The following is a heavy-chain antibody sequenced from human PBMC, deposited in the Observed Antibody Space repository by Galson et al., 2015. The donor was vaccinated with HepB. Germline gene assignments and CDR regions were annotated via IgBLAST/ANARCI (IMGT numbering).Heavy chain of an antibody. Sequence: SLRLSCAASGFTFSSYWMHWVRQAPGKGLVWVSRINSDGSSTSYADSVKGRFTISRDNAKNTLYLQMNSLRAEDTAVYYCARRELVSDAFDIWGQGTMVTVSS. CDR1: GFTFSSYW. D-gene: IGHD6-13*01. CDR3: ARRELVSDAFDI. CDR2: INSDGSST. J-gene: IGHJ3*02. V-gene: IGHV3-74*01.